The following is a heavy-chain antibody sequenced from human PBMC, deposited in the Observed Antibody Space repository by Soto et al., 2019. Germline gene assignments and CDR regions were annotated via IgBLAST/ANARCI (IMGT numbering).Heavy chain of an antibody. CDR3: SRGVITFGGVTIYYFDY. Sequence: QVQLQESGPGLVKPSGTLSLTCAVSGGSISSSNWWSWVRQPPGKGLEWIGEIYHSGSTNYNPSLKRRVTISVDKSKNQFSLKLSSVTAADTAVYYWSRGVITFGGVTIYYFDYWGQGTLVTVSS. J-gene: IGHJ4*02. V-gene: IGHV4-4*02. D-gene: IGHD3-16*01. CDR2: IYHSGST. CDR1: GGSISSSNW.